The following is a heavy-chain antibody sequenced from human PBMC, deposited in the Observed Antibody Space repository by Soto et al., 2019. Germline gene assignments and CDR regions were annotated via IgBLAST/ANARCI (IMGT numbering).Heavy chain of an antibody. CDR1: GFTFSSYS. J-gene: IGHJ6*02. CDR2: ISSSSSSYI. V-gene: IGHV3-21*01. CDR3: ARDQVAAAGTGRVYYYGMDV. Sequence: PGGSLRLSCAASGFTFSSYSMNWVRQAPGKGLEWVSSISSSSSSYIYYADSVKGRFTISRDNAKNSLYLQMNSLRAEDTAVYYCARDQVAAAGTGRVYYYGMDVWGQGTTVTVSS. D-gene: IGHD6-13*01.